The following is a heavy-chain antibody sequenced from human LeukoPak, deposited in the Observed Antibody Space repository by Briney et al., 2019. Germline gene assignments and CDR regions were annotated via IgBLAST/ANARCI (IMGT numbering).Heavy chain of an antibody. J-gene: IGHJ4*02. CDR1: GFKFSSYS. CDR2: ISSSSSYI. D-gene: IGHD3-10*02. CDR3: ARGTMFPYYFDY. V-gene: IGHV3-21*01. Sequence: TSGGSLRLSCAASGFKFSSYSMKWVRQAPGKGLEWVSFISSSSSYIYYADSLKGRFTISRDNAKNSLYLQMNSLRAEDTAVYYCARGTMFPYYFDYWGQGTLVTVSS.